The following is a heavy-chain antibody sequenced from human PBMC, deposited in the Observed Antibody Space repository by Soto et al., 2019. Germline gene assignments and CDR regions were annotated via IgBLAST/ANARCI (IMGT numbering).Heavy chain of an antibody. V-gene: IGHV1-46*03. CDR1: GYTFTNYY. D-gene: IGHD2-15*01. CDR2: INPSDSTT. J-gene: IGHJ4*02. CDR3: AGVDCSGGSGHRFDY. Sequence: ASVKVSCKASGYTFTNYYMQWVRQAPGQGLEWMGIINPSDSTTSYAQKFQGRVTMTRDTSTSTVYMELSSLRSEDTAVYYCAGVDCSGGSGHRFDYWGQGTLVTVSS.